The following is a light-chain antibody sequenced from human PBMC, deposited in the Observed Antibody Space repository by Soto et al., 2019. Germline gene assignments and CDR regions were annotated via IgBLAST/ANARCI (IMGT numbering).Light chain of an antibody. CDR1: QSVLSTSDSQNY. CDR3: QQYHSAPIT. V-gene: IGKV4-1*01. J-gene: IGKJ5*01. CDR2: WAS. Sequence: DFVMTQTPDFLTVSLGERATIKCKSSQSVLSTSDSQNYLAWFQQKPGQPPKLLIYWASTRESGVPDRFSGSGSGTDFTLTINNLQAEDVAAYYCQQYHSAPITFGQGTRLEIK.